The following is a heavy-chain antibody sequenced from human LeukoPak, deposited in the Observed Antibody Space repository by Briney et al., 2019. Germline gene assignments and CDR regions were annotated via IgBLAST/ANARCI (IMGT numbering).Heavy chain of an antibody. D-gene: IGHD3-22*01. CDR3: ARPLAPYYDSSGYYGDAFDI. CDR2: INPNSGGT. J-gene: IGHJ3*02. Sequence: ASVKVSCKASGYTVTGYYMHWVRQAPGQGLEWMGWINPNSGGTNYAQKFQGRVTMTRDTSISTAYMELSRLRSDDTAVYYCARPLAPYYDSSGYYGDAFDIWGQGTMVTVSS. CDR1: GYTVTGYY. V-gene: IGHV1-2*02.